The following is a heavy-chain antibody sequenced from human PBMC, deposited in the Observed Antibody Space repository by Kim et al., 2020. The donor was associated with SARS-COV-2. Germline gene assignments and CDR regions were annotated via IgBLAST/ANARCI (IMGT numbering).Heavy chain of an antibody. CDR1: GGSISGYN. CDR3: ARVTLCYYSGLDV. CDR2: IIHRGST. Sequence: SETLSLTCAVYGGSISGYNWSWFRRPPARGLEWIGEIIHRGSTTYNHPLQSRVTILLETTKNKYSPKMSSVTAPGKAGYYCARVTLCYYSGLDVLG. V-gene: IGHV4-34*12. J-gene: IGHJ6*02. D-gene: IGHD2-21*02.